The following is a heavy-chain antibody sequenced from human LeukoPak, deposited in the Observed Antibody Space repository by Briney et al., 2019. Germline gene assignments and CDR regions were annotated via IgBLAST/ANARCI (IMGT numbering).Heavy chain of an antibody. CDR2: ISSGVST. D-gene: IGHD3-9*01. Sequence: GGSLRLSCAASGFTFSDYYMSWIRQAPGKGLEWASVISSGVSTYYADSVKGRFTISRDNSKNTLYLQMNSLRAEDTAVYYCARRNYDILTGYYYFDYRGQGTLVTVSS. V-gene: IGHV3-66*01. CDR3: ARRNYDILTGYYYFDY. J-gene: IGHJ4*02. CDR1: GFTFSDYY.